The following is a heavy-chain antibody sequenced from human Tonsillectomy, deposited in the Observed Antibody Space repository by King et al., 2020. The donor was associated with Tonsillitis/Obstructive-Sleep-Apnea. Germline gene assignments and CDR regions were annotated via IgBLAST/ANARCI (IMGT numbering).Heavy chain of an antibody. D-gene: IGHD3-10*01. V-gene: IGHV3-30*18. Sequence: VQLVESGGGVVQPGRSLRLSCAASGFTFSSYGMHWVRQAPGKGLEWGAVISYDGSTKYYADSVKVRFTISRDNSKNKLYLQMNSLRAEDTAVYYCAKGTWFGELFSGFDYWGQGTLVTVSS. CDR1: GFTFSSYG. J-gene: IGHJ4*02. CDR2: ISYDGSTK. CDR3: AKGTWFGELFSGFDY.